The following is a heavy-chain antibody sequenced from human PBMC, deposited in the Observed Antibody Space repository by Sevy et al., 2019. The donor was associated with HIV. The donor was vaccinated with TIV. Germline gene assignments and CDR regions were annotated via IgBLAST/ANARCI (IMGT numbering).Heavy chain of an antibody. J-gene: IGHJ4*02. D-gene: IGHD6-19*01. CDR1: GFTFSSYW. CDR3: ARPTRRIAVAGPFDY. CDR2: IKQDGSEK. Sequence: GGSLRLSCAASGFTFSSYWMSWVRQAPGKGLEWVVNIKQDGSEKYYVDSVKGRFTISRDNAKNSLYLQMNSLRAEDTAVYYCARPTRRIAVAGPFDYWGQGTLVTVSS. V-gene: IGHV3-7*03.